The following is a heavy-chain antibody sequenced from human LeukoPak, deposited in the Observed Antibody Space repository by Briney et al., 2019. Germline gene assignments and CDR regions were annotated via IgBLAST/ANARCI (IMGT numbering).Heavy chain of an antibody. V-gene: IGHV1-18*01. D-gene: IGHD3-22*01. Sequence: GASVKVSCKDSGYTFTSYGISWVRQAPGQGLEWMGWISAYNGNTNYAQKLQGRVTMTTDTSTSTAYMELRSLRSDDTAVYYCARLPKFYDSSGYLPYDYWGQGTLVTVSS. CDR1: GYTFTSYG. J-gene: IGHJ4*02. CDR3: ARLPKFYDSSGYLPYDY. CDR2: ISAYNGNT.